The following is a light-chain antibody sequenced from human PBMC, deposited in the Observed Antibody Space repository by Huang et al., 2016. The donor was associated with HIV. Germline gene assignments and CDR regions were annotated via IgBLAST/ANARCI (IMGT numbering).Light chain of an antibody. Sequence: IQLTQSPSSLSASVGDRVTITCRASQGIVRYLVWYQQKPGKAPKLLIYAASTLQSGVPSRFSGSGSGTDFTLTISSLQPEDFATYYCQQLKTYPITFGPGTQVDIK. CDR1: QGIVRY. V-gene: IGKV1-9*01. J-gene: IGKJ3*01. CDR2: AAS. CDR3: QQLKTYPIT.